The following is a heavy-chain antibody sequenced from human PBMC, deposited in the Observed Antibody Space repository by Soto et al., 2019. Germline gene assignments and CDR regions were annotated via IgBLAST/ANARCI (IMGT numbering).Heavy chain of an antibody. V-gene: IGHV3-49*03. CDR3: TREHIVVVPADLYFDY. CDR2: IRSKAYGGTT. D-gene: IGHD2-2*01. Sequence: GGSLRLSCTASGFTFGDYAMSWFRQAPGKGLEWVGFIRSKAYGGTTEYAASVKGRFTISRDDSKSIAYLQMNSLKTEDTAVYYCTREHIVVVPADLYFDYWGQGTLVTVSS. CDR1: GFTFGDYA. J-gene: IGHJ4*02.